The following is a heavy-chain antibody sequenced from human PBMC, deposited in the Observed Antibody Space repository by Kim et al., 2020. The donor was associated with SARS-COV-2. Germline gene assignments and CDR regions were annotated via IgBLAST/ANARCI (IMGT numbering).Heavy chain of an antibody. CDR1: GGSFSGHY. CDR3: VRGQASSSWYPYYYYGMDV. V-gene: IGHV4-34*01. Sequence: SETLSLTCAVYGGSFSGHYWSWIRQPPGKGLEWIGEINHSGSTNYNPSLKSRVTISVDTSKNQFSLKLSSVTAADTAVYYCVRGQASSSWYPYYYYGMDV. J-gene: IGHJ6*01. CDR2: INHSGST. D-gene: IGHD6-13*01.